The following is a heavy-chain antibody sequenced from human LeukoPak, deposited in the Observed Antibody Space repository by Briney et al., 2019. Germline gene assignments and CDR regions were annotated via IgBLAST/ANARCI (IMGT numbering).Heavy chain of an antibody. V-gene: IGHV3-48*02. D-gene: IGHD1-26*01. J-gene: IGHJ4*02. CDR2: IISTSITI. Sequence: GSLRLSCAASGFTFNSFSMNWVRQAPGQGLEWVSYIISTSITIYYADSVKSRFTISRDNAKNSLYLQMNSLRDEDTAVYYCARDRPNREPLFHFDFWGRGTLVTVSS. CDR3: ARDRPNREPLFHFDF. CDR1: GFTFNSFS.